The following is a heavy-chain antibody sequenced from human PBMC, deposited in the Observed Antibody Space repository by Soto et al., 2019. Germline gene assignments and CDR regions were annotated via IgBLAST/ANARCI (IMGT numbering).Heavy chain of an antibody. Sequence: PSETLSLTCAVYGGSFSGYYWSWIRQPPGKGLEWIGEINHSGSTNYNPSLKSRVTISVDTSKNQFSLKLSSVTAADTAVYYCARDSGDYVLGYWGQGTLVTVSS. D-gene: IGHD4-17*01. J-gene: IGHJ4*02. CDR1: GGSFSGYY. V-gene: IGHV4-34*01. CDR3: ARDSGDYVLGY. CDR2: INHSGST.